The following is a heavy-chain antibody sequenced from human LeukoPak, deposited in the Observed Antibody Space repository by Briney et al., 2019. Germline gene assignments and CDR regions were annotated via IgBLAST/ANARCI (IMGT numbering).Heavy chain of an antibody. D-gene: IGHD3-22*01. CDR2: INWNGGST. CDR3: ASAIHYYDSSGYLTDY. Sequence: GGSLRLSCAASGFTFDDYGLSWVRQAPGKGLEWVSTINWNGGSTGYADSVKGRFTISRDNSKNTLYLQMNSLRAEDTAVHYCASAIHYYDSSGYLTDYWGQGTLVTVSS. CDR1: GFTFDDYG. J-gene: IGHJ4*02. V-gene: IGHV3-20*04.